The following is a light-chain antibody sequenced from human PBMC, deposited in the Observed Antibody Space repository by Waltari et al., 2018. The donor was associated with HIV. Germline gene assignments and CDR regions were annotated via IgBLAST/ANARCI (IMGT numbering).Light chain of an antibody. CDR3: AAWDDSLNGYL. V-gene: IGLV1-44*01. Sequence: QSVLTQPPSASGTPGQRVAISCSGSSSNIGRTTVTWYQQLPGTAPKLLIYSNNPRPAGVPDRFSGSKSGTSASLAISGLQSEDEADYYCAAWDDSLNGYLFGTGTKVTVL. J-gene: IGLJ1*01. CDR1: SSNIGRTT. CDR2: SNN.